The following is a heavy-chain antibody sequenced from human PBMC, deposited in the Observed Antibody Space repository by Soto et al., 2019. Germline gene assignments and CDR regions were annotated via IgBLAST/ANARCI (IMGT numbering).Heavy chain of an antibody. CDR1: GGSISSYY. Sequence: SETLSLTCTVSGGSISSYYWSWIRQPPGKGLEWIGYIYYSGSTNYNPSLKSRVTISVDTSKNQFSLKLSSVTAADTAVYYCAKSWYGNWFDPWGQGTPVTVSS. CDR3: AKSWYGNWFDP. V-gene: IGHV4-59*01. CDR2: IYYSGST. J-gene: IGHJ5*02. D-gene: IGHD6-13*01.